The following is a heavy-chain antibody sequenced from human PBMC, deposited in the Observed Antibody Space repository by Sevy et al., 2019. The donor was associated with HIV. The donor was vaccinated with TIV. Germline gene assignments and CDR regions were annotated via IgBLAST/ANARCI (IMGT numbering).Heavy chain of an antibody. J-gene: IGHJ4*02. D-gene: IGHD4-4*01. CDR3: AVHMTTSFDH. CDR1: GYTFTTHG. V-gene: IGHV1-18*01. CDR2: MSPYNGDT. Sequence: VSVKVSCKSSGYTFTTHGLSWVRQAPGQGLEWMGWMSPYNGDTNYAQKFQGRVTMAADTSTSTAYMELKSLRSGDTAVYYCAVHMTTSFDHWGQGTLVTVSS.